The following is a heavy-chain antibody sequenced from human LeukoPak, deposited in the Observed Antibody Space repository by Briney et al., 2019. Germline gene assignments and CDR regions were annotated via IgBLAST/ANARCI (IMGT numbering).Heavy chain of an antibody. CDR3: ARDRADGGSGGDPFDV. CDR1: GFTFSSYE. Sequence: GGSLRLSCAPSGFTFSSYEMNWFRQAPGRGLEWVSYISSTGYTIKYADSVKGRFTISRDSSKNSLFLQMNSLRGEDTAVYYCARDRADGGSGGDPFDVWGQGTMVTVSS. D-gene: IGHD3-10*01. CDR2: ISSTGYTI. J-gene: IGHJ3*01. V-gene: IGHV3-48*03.